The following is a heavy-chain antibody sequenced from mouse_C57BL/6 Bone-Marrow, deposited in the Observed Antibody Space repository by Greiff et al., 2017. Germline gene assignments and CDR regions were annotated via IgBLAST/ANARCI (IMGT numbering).Heavy chain of an antibody. Sequence: QVHVKQSGAELVRPGASVKLSCKASGYTFTDYYINWVKQRPGQGLEWIARIYPGSGNTYYNEKFKGKATLTAEKSSSTAYMQLSSLTSEDSAVYFCARLGYPGGYFDYWGQGTTLTVSS. CDR3: ARLGYPGGYFDY. V-gene: IGHV1-76*01. D-gene: IGHD1-2*01. J-gene: IGHJ2*01. CDR2: IYPGSGNT. CDR1: GYTFTDYY.